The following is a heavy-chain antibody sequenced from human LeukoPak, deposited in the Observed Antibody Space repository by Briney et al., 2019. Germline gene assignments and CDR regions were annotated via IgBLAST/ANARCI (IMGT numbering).Heavy chain of an antibody. J-gene: IGHJ4*02. Sequence: ASVKVSFKASGYTFTDYYIHWVRQAPGQGLEWMGWINPNSGGTNYAESFQGRVTMTSDTPITTAYMDLSRLTSDDTPVYYCARRADAGNYSMDYWGQGTLVTVSS. CDR3: ARRADAGNYSMDY. CDR2: INPNSGGT. D-gene: IGHD3-10*01. CDR1: GYTFTDYY. V-gene: IGHV1-2*02.